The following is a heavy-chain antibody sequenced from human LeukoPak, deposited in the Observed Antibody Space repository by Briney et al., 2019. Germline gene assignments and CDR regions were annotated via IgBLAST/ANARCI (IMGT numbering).Heavy chain of an antibody. J-gene: IGHJ4*02. CDR1: GFTFSTYG. V-gene: IGHV3-30*18. Sequence: GRSLRLSCAASGFTFSTYGMHWVRQAPGKGLEWVAVISYDGSNKYYADSVKGRFTISRDNSKNTLSLQMNSLRSEDTAVYYCAKGWDTKPTSRSPFDYWGQGTLVTVSS. D-gene: IGHD1-26*01. CDR2: ISYDGSNK. CDR3: AKGWDTKPTSRSPFDY.